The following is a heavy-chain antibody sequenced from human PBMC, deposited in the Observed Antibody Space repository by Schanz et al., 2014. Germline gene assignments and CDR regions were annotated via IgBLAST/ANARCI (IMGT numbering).Heavy chain of an antibody. D-gene: IGHD3-9*01. CDR2: IWSDGSGK. J-gene: IGHJ6*02. Sequence: QVQLVESGGGVVQPGGSLRLSCAASGFIFSNYGMHWVRQAPGKGLEWVAVIWSDGSGKYYADSVKGRFTISRDSPKNTLYLQMISLRADDTALYYCARDSRPYYDKSMDVWGQGTTVAVSS. CDR3: ARDSRPYYDKSMDV. V-gene: IGHV3-33*01. CDR1: GFIFSNYG.